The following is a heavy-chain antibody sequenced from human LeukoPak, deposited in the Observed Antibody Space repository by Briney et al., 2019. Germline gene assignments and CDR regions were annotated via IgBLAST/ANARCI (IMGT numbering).Heavy chain of an antibody. J-gene: IGHJ4*02. V-gene: IGHV3-23*01. CDR1: GLTFNIYA. CDR2: ISGAGGST. Sequence: GGSLRLSCAASGLTFNIYAMNWVRQAPGKGLEWVSTISGAGGSTYYADSVKGRFTISRDNSKNTLYLQMNSLRVGVTAVYYCAKDRRGEYYGSGSFDYWGQGTLVTVSS. D-gene: IGHD3-10*01. CDR3: AKDRRGEYYGSGSFDY.